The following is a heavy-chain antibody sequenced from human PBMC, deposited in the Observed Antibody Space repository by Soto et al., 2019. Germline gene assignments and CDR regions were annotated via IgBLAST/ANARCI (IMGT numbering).Heavy chain of an antibody. CDR2: ISYDGSNK. Sequence: QVQLVESGGGVVQPGRSLRLSCAASGFTFSSYAMHWVRQAPGKGLEWVAVISYDGSNKYYADSVKGRFTISRDNSKNTLYLQMNSLRAEDTAVYYCAREGSIVVVPAATFRDYYYYGMDVWGQGTTVTVSS. J-gene: IGHJ6*02. D-gene: IGHD2-2*01. CDR3: AREGSIVVVPAATFRDYYYYGMDV. CDR1: GFTFSSYA. V-gene: IGHV3-30-3*01.